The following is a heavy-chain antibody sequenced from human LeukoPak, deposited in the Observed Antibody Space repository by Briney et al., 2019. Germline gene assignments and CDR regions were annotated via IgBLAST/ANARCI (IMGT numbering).Heavy chain of an antibody. CDR1: RATFSSYV. D-gene: IGHD3-10*01. V-gene: IGHV1-69*13. CDR2: IIPIFGTA. Sequence: SVKVSCRASRATFSSYVISWVRQAPGQGLEWMGGIIPIFGTANYAQKFQGRVTITADESTSTAYMELSSLRSEDTAVYYCARALVGSTGVFDYWGQGTLVTVSS. J-gene: IGHJ4*02. CDR3: ARALVGSTGVFDY.